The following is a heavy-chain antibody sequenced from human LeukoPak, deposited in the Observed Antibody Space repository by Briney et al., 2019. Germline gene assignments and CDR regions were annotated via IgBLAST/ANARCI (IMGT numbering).Heavy chain of an antibody. CDR2: IYHSGST. CDR1: GGSISSSNW. Sequence: SETLSLTCAVSGGSISSSNWWNWVRQPPGKGLEWIGQIYHSGSTNYNPSLKSRVTMSVDTTKNQFSLKLSSVTAADTAVYYCARTATTGKHWYFDLWGRGTLVTVSS. J-gene: IGHJ2*01. D-gene: IGHD4-17*01. V-gene: IGHV4-4*02. CDR3: ARTATTGKHWYFDL.